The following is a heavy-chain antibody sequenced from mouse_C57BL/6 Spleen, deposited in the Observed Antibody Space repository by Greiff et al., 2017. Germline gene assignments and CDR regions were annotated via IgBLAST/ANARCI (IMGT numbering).Heavy chain of an antibody. CDR3: AREVGPHFDY. V-gene: IGHV1-54*01. CDR2: INPGSGGT. CDR1: GYAFTNYL. D-gene: IGHD1-3*01. J-gene: IGHJ2*01. Sequence: QVQLQQSGAELVRPGTSVKVSCKASGYAFTNYLIEWVKQRPGQGLEWIGVINPGSGGTNYNEKFKGKATLTADKSSSTAYMQLSILTSEDSAVYFCAREVGPHFDYWGQGTTLTVSS.